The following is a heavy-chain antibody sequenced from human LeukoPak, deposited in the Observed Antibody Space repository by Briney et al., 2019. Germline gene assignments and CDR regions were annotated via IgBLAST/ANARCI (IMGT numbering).Heavy chain of an antibody. Sequence: PGGSLRLSCAASGVTVSSNCMSWVRQAPGKGLEWVSLIYSDGSPYYADSVKGRFTIARDNSKNTLYLQMNSLRADDTAVYHCAKDRGYYDNSGYYSDFDYWGQGTLVTVSS. D-gene: IGHD3-22*01. CDR2: IYSDGSP. CDR1: GVTVSSNC. V-gene: IGHV3-53*01. J-gene: IGHJ4*02. CDR3: AKDRGYYDNSGYYSDFDY.